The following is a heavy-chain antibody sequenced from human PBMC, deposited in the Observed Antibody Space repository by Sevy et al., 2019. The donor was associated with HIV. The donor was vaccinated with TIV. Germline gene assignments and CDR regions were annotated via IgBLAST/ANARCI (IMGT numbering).Heavy chain of an antibody. CDR3: AREGYSYGYAGMDV. J-gene: IGHJ6*02. CDR2: IYYSGST. V-gene: IGHV4-30-4*01. CDR1: GGSISSGDYY. Sequence: SETLSLTCTVSGGSISSGDYYWSWIRQPPGKGLEWIGYIYYSGSTYYNPSLKCRVTISVDTSKNQFSLKLSSVTAADTAVYYCAREGYSYGYAGMDVWGQGTTVTVSS. D-gene: IGHD5-18*01.